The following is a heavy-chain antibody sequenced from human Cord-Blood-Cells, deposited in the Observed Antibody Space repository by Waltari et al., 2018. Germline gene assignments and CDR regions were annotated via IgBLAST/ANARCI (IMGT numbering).Heavy chain of an antibody. CDR3: ARTYYGDYYYYYGMDV. V-gene: IGHV1-8*01. D-gene: IGHD4-17*01. J-gene: IGHJ6*02. Sequence: QVQLVQSGAEVKKPGASVKVSCKDSGYTFTSYDINWVRQATGQGLEWMGWMNPNSGNTGYAQKFRGRVTMTRNTSISTTYMELSSLRSEDTAVYYCARTYYGDYYYYYGMDVWGQGTTFTVSS. CDR2: MNPNSGNT. CDR1: GYTFTSYD.